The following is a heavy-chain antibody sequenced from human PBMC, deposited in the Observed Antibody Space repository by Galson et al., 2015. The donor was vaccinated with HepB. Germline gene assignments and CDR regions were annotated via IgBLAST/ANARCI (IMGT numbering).Heavy chain of an antibody. CDR2: IYSGGNT. Sequence: SLRLSCAVSGFSVRSNYMTWVRQAPGKGLECVAHIYSGGNTYYADSVKGRFTVSRDNSKNTLYLQMNSLRAEDAAVYYCARGLVSSGYYGDYWGQGTLVTVSS. CDR3: ARGLVSSGYYGDY. D-gene: IGHD3-22*01. J-gene: IGHJ4*02. V-gene: IGHV3-53*01. CDR1: GFSVRSNY.